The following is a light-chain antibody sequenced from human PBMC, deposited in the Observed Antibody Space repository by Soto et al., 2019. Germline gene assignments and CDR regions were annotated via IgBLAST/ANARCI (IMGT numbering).Light chain of an antibody. V-gene: IGLV2-14*03. J-gene: IGLJ1*01. CDR3: SSYTRSSTTA. Sequence: QSVLTQPASVSGSPGQSITISCTGTNSDIGGYNYVSWYQHHPGKAPKLMTYDVSNRPSGVSDRFSGSKSGNTASLTISGLLPEDEADYYCSSYTRSSTTAFGTGTKLTVL. CDR2: DVS. CDR1: NSDIGGYNY.